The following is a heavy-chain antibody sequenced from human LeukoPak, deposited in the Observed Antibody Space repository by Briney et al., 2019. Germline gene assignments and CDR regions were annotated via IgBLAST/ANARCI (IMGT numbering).Heavy chain of an antibody. CDR1: GGPMTNYH. Sequence: SETLSLTCTVSGGPMTNYHWTWIRQSPGKAPEYIGYIYNIETTNYNPSLKSRVTVSVDMSKKQFSLRLKSVTTADTAVYYCARGSDGYRFDPWGQGILVTVSS. CDR2: IYNIETT. V-gene: IGHV4-59*01. CDR3: ARGSDGYRFDP. J-gene: IGHJ5*02. D-gene: IGHD5-18*01.